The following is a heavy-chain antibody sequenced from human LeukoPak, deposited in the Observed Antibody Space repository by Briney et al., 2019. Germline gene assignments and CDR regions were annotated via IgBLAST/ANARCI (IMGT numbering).Heavy chain of an antibody. CDR2: IYYSGRT. V-gene: IGHV4-39*01. CDR3: ARRRYYDGSGYLD. Sequence: SETLSLTCIVSGDFVRNSNYYWDWIRQSPGKGLEWIGSIYYSGRTYYNPSPKTRVSMSVDTTKNQFSLKLTSVTAADTAVYYCARRRYYDGSGYLDWGQGTLVIVS. J-gene: IGHJ1*01. D-gene: IGHD3-22*01. CDR1: GDFVRNSNYY.